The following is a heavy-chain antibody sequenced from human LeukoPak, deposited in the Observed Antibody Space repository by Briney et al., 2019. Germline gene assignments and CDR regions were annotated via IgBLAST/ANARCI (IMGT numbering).Heavy chain of an antibody. Sequence: GASVKVSCKASGGTFSSYAISWVRQAPGQGLEWMGWISAYNGNTNYAQKLQGRVTITTDTSTSTAYMELRSLRSDDTAVYYCARGGWLLYVVGVRPDAFDIWGQGTMVTVSS. V-gene: IGHV1-18*01. J-gene: IGHJ3*02. D-gene: IGHD3-3*01. CDR1: GGTFSSYA. CDR2: ISAYNGNT. CDR3: ARGGWLLYVVGVRPDAFDI.